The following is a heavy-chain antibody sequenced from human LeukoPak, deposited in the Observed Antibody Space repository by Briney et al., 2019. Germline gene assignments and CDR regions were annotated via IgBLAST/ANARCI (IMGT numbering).Heavy chain of an antibody. D-gene: IGHD5-12*01. J-gene: IGHJ4*02. Sequence: PSETPSLTCTVSGGSISSSSYYWGWLRQPPGKGLEWIASMYYSGSTYYNPSLKSRVTTSLDTSKNQFSLRLRSVTAADTAVYYCARGSGGHSGYGDWGQGTLVTVSP. CDR3: ARGSGGHSGYGD. CDR2: MYYSGST. CDR1: GGSISSSSYY. V-gene: IGHV4-39*07.